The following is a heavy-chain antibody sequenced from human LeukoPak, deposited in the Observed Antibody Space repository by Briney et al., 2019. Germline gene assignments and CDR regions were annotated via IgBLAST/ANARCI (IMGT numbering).Heavy chain of an antibody. CDR2: IIPIFGTA. CDR1: GGTFSSYA. V-gene: IGHV1-69*13. J-gene: IGHJ4*02. D-gene: IGHD1-26*01. CDR3: ARAGDRIVGATYWGFDY. Sequence: SVNASCKASGGTFSSYAISWVRQAPGHGLEWMGGIIPIFGTANYAQQFQSRVTITADESTSTAYMELSSLRSEDTAVYYCARAGDRIVGATYWGFDYWGQGTLVTVSS.